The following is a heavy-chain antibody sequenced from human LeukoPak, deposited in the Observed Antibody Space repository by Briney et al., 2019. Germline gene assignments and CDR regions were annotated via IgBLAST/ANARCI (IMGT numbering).Heavy chain of an antibody. V-gene: IGHV4-59*11. D-gene: IGHD1-26*01. CDR3: ARDDSGSHLVD. CDR2: IYYSGST. Sequence: SETLSLTCTVSGGSISSHYWSWIRQPPGKGLEWIGYIYYSGSTNYNPSLKSRVTISVDTSKNQFSLKLSSVTAADTAVYYCARDDSGSHLVDWGQGTLVTVSS. J-gene: IGHJ4*02. CDR1: GGSISSHY.